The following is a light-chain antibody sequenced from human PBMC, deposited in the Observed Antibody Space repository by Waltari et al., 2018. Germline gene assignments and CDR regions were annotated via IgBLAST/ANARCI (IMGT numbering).Light chain of an antibody. Sequence: QSALTQPPSASGSPGQSVTISCTGTSSDIGYYNYVSWYQQHPGKPPKLMTYAVTPRPSGVPDRFSGAKSGNTASLTVSGLQAEDEADYFCGSYTGGNNLVVFGGGTKLTVL. CDR1: SSDIGYYNY. CDR3: GSYTGGNNLVV. CDR2: AVT. J-gene: IGLJ2*01. V-gene: IGLV2-8*01.